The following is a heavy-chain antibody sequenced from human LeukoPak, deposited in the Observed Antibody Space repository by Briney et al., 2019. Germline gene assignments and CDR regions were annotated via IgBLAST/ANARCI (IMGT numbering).Heavy chain of an antibody. Sequence: PGGSLRLSCAASGFTFSSFDMNWVRQAPGKGLEWVSSISTSSRYIYYTDSVKGRCTISRDDAKNSLYLQMNSLRVEDTAVYYCARADCSGSTCYLRRSWFDPWGQGTLVTVSS. CDR3: ARADCSGSTCYLRRSWFDP. CDR2: ISTSSRYI. CDR1: GFTFSSFD. V-gene: IGHV3-21*01. D-gene: IGHD2-2*01. J-gene: IGHJ5*02.